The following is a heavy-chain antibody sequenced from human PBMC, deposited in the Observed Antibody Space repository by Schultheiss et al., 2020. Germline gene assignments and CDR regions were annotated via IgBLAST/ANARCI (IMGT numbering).Heavy chain of an antibody. J-gene: IGHJ4*02. CDR2: ISAYNGNT. Sequence: ASVKVSCKASGGTFSSYAISWVRQAPGQGLEWMGWISAYNGNTNYAQKLQGRVTMTTDTSTSTAYMELSRLRSDDTAVYYCARVSDWLSSTHFDYWGQGTLVTFVS. CDR3: ARVSDWLSSTHFDY. CDR1: GGTFSSYA. V-gene: IGHV1-18*01. D-gene: IGHD3-9*01.